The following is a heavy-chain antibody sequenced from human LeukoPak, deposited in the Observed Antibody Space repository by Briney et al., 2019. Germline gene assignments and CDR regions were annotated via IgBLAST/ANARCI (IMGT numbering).Heavy chain of an antibody. D-gene: IGHD2-15*01. CDR3: AKQLGYCSDGSCYFPY. J-gene: IGHJ4*02. CDR1: GFTFSSSA. Sequence: GGSLRLSCVASGFTFSSSAMSWVRQAPGKGLEWVSAISNNGGYTYYADSVQGRFTISRDNSKSTLCLQMNSLRAEDMAVYYCAKQLGYCSDGSCYFPYWGQGTLVTVSS. V-gene: IGHV3-23*01. CDR2: ISNNGGYT.